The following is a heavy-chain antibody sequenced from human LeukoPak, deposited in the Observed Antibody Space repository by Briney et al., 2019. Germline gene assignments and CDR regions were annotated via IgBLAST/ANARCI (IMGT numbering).Heavy chain of an antibody. D-gene: IGHD6-19*01. J-gene: IGHJ4*02. CDR2: IYYSGST. CDR3: ASSVSSGWSPFDY. Sequence: SETLSLTCTVSGGSISSSSYYWGWIRQPPGKGLEWMGSIYYSGSTYYNPSLKSRVTISVDTSKNQFSLKLSSVPAADTAVYYCASSVSSGWSPFDYWGQGTLVTVSS. V-gene: IGHV4-39*01. CDR1: GGSISSSSYY.